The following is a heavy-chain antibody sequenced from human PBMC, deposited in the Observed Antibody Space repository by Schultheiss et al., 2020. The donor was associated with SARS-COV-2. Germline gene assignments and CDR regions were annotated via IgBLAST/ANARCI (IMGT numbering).Heavy chain of an antibody. D-gene: IGHD2-15*01. J-gene: IGHJ1*01. Sequence: SETLSLTCAVYGESFSGYYWSWIRQSPGKGLEWIGEINRDGSANYNPSLKSRVTMSVDTSKNQFSLKLSSVTATDTAVYYCVSTSDIVVAVATTWGQGTLVTVSS. CDR2: INRDGSA. CDR1: GESFSGYY. V-gene: IGHV4-34*01. CDR3: VSTSDIVVAVATT.